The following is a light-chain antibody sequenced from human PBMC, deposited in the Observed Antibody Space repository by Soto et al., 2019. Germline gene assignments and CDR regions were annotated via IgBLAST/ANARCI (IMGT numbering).Light chain of an antibody. J-gene: IGLJ2*01. CDR1: SSDVGAYNL. CDR3: CSYGGFSTFVV. CDR2: EGS. V-gene: IGLV2-23*03. Sequence: QSVLTQPASLSGSPGQSITISCTGTSSDVGAYNLVSWYQHHPGKAPKLLIFEGSKRPSGVSNRFSGSKSGNTASLTISGLQAEDEADYHCCSYGGFSTFVVFGGGTKVTVL.